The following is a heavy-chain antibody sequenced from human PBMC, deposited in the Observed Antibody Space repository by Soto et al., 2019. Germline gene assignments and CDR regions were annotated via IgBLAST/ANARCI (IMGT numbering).Heavy chain of an antibody. V-gene: IGHV4-61*01. CDR2: LYYTGST. CDR3: ARDQYDFRSGSYDYAMEV. Sequence: QVQLQESGPGLVKPSETLSLTCTVSGGSVSSESHYWSWIRQTPGKGLEWIGYLYYTGSTNYNPSLEGRVTMSVDTSRDQVSLRLRSVTRADTAVYYCARDQYDFRSGSYDYAMEVWGQGTKVTVSS. J-gene: IGHJ6*02. CDR1: GGSVSSESHY. D-gene: IGHD3-3*01.